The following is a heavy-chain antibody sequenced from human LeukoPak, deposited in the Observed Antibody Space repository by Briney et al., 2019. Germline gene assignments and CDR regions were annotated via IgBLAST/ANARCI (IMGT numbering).Heavy chain of an antibody. D-gene: IGHD3-10*01. J-gene: IGHJ4*02. CDR3: AREKGHYGSGSYYTLFDY. Sequence: SETLSLTCTVSGGSISSYYWSWIRQPPGKGLEWIGYIYYSGSTNYNPSLKSRVTISVDTSKNQFSLKLSSVTAADTAVYYCAREKGHYGSGSYYTLFDYWGQGTLVTVSS. CDR2: IYYSGST. V-gene: IGHV4-59*01. CDR1: GGSISSYY.